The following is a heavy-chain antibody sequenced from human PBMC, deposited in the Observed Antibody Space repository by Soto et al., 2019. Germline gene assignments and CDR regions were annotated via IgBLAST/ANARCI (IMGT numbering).Heavy chain of an antibody. D-gene: IGHD1-26*01. V-gene: IGHV4-59*11. Sequence: QVQLQESGPGLVKPSETLSLTCSVSGGPMSGHSWSWIRQPPGKGLDCVGNISSSATYAYSPTLSHXVMISIDTSTKEFSLRLSSVTAEDTAVYFCARQTARGDFDYWGQGALVTVSS. CDR1: GGPMSGHS. CDR3: ARQTARGDFDY. J-gene: IGHJ4*02. CDR2: ISSSATY.